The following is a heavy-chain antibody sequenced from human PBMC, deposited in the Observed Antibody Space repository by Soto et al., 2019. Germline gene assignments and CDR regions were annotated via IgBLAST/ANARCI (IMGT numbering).Heavy chain of an antibody. CDR2: IIPIFGTA. CDR3: ARRGYRYGKRYGHKYYFEY. V-gene: IGHV1-69*06. J-gene: IGHJ4*02. Sequence: QVQLVQSGAEVKKPGSSVKVSCKASGGTFSSYAISWVRQAPGQGLEWMGGIIPIFGTANYAHKFQGRVTSTADKSTSTAYMELRSLRSEDTAVYYCARRGYRYGKRYGHKYYFEYWGQGTLVTVSS. D-gene: IGHD5-18*01. CDR1: GGTFSSYA.